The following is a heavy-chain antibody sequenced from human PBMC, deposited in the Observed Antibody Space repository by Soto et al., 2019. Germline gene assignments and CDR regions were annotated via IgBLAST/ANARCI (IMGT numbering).Heavy chain of an antibody. CDR1: GFTFSSYA. V-gene: IGHV3-23*01. CDR2: ISGSGGST. Sequence: GGSLRLSCAASGFTFSSYAMSWVRQAPGKGLEWVSAISGSGGSTYYADSVKGRFTISRDNSKNTLYLQMNSLRAEDTAVYYCAKDSGLLRYFVWFSTGFDYWGQGXLVTVSS. J-gene: IGHJ4*02. D-gene: IGHD3-9*01. CDR3: AKDSGLLRYFVWFSTGFDY.